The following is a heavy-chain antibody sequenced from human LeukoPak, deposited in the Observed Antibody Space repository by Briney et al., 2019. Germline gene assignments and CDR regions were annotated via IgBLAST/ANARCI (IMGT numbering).Heavy chain of an antibody. V-gene: IGHV3-23*01. D-gene: IGHD6-19*01. CDR2: ISGSGGST. CDR1: GFTFSSYA. J-gene: IGHJ3*02. Sequence: GGSLRLSCAASGFTFSSYAMSWVRQAPGKGLEWVSAISGSGGSTYYADPVKGRFTISRDNAKNSLYLQMNSLRAEDTAVYYCASNRPQYSSGWYSSKGAFDIWGQGTMVTVSS. CDR3: ASNRPQYSSGWYSSKGAFDI.